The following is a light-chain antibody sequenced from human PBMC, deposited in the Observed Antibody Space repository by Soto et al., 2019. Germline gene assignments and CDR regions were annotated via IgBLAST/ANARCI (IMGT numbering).Light chain of an antibody. CDR2: KAS. CDR3: PLVNTFMKI. CDR1: QSISSW. J-gene: IGKJ5*01. Sequence: DIQMTQSPSTLSASVGDRVTITCRASQSISSWLAWYQQKPGKAPKLLIYKASSLQSGVPSRFSGSGSGTEILRNLIIVLYNAFVAYFGPLVNTFMKIFGQG. V-gene: IGKV1-5*03.